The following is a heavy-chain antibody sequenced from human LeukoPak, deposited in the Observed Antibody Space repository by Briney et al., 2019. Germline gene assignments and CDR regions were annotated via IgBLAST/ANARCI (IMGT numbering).Heavy chain of an antibody. J-gene: IGHJ4*02. D-gene: IGHD6-13*01. Sequence: GGSLRLSCVASGFTFSSYWMTWVRQAPGKGLEWVANINEDGSKQYSVDSVKGRFTMSRDTAKNSLYLQMDSLRVEDTAVYYCARDHGYSSSLSNWGQGTLVTVSS. CDR1: GFTFSSYW. CDR3: ARDHGYSSSLSN. CDR2: INEDGSKQ. V-gene: IGHV3-7*01.